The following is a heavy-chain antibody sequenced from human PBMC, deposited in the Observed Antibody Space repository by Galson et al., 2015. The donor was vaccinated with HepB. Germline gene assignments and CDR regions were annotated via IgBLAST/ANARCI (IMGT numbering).Heavy chain of an antibody. CDR2: IKQDGSEK. Sequence: SLRLSCAASGFTFSSYAMSWVRQAPGKGLEWVANIKQDGSEKYYVDSVKGRFTISRDNAKNSLYLQMNSLRAEDTAVYYCARDSPYYDSSGYYYGYWGQGTLVTVSS. CDR3: ARDSPYYDSSGYYYGY. J-gene: IGHJ4*02. V-gene: IGHV3-7*03. D-gene: IGHD3-22*01. CDR1: GFTFSSYA.